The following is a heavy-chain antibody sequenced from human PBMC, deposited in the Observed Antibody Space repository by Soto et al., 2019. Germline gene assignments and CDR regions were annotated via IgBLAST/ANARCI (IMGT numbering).Heavy chain of an antibody. V-gene: IGHV4-59*01. CDR2: IYYSGST. CDR1: GGSISSYY. CDR3: AREGVSSSWYNYYGMDV. Sequence: SETLSLTCTVSGGSISSYYWSWIRQPPGKGLEWIGYIYYSGSTNYNPSLKSRVTISVDTSKNQFSLKLSSVTAADTAVYYCAREGVSSSWYNYYGMDVWGQGTTVTVSS. J-gene: IGHJ6*02. D-gene: IGHD6-13*01.